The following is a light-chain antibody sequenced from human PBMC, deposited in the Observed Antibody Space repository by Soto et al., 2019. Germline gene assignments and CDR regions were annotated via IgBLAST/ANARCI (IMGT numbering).Light chain of an antibody. CDR2: GAS. CDR3: QQYNNWPRT. V-gene: IGKV3-15*01. CDR1: QSVTSN. Sequence: DIVMTQPPATLSVSPGGRATLSCRASQSVTSNLAWYQQKPGQAPRLLIYGASTRATDISARFSGSGSGTEFTLTISSLQSEDYAVYYCQQYNNWPRTFGQGTKVDIK. J-gene: IGKJ1*01.